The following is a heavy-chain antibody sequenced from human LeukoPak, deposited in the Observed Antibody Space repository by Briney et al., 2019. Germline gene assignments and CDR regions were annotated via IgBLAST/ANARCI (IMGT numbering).Heavy chain of an antibody. CDR3: ARGGVVVPAAFDY. D-gene: IGHD2-2*01. CDR1: GFTFSSYA. Sequence: GGSLRLSCAASGFTFSSYAISWVRQAPGKGLEWVSAISGSGGSTYYADSVKGRFTISRDNSKNTLYLQMNSLRAEDTAVYYCARGGVVVPAAFDYWGQGTLVTVSS. V-gene: IGHV3-23*01. CDR2: ISGSGGST. J-gene: IGHJ4*02.